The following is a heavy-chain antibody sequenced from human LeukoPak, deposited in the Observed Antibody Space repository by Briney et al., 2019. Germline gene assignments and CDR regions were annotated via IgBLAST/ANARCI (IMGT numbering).Heavy chain of an antibody. J-gene: IGHJ5*02. V-gene: IGHV4-38-2*02. Sequence: SETLSLTCTVSGYSISSGYYWGWIRQPPGKGLEWIGYISDSGSNVYNPSLKSRVTILGDTSKNQLSLKLSSVTAADTAVYYCARHATGSYSVPWLDPWGQGTLVTVSS. CDR2: ISDSGSN. CDR1: GYSISSGYY. D-gene: IGHD3-10*01. CDR3: ARHATGSYSVPWLDP.